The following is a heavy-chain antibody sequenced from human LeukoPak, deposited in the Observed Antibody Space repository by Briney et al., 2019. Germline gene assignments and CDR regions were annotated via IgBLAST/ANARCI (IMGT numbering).Heavy chain of an antibody. Sequence: SVKVSCKASGGTFSSYAISWVRQAPGQGLEWMGGIIPIFGTANYAQKFQGRVTITADESTSTAYMELSSLRSEDTAVYYCARDHAGGEVPAANGWFDPWGQGTLVTVSS. CDR3: ARDHAGGEVPAANGWFDP. V-gene: IGHV1-69*13. J-gene: IGHJ5*02. CDR1: GGTFSSYA. CDR2: IIPIFGTA. D-gene: IGHD2-2*01.